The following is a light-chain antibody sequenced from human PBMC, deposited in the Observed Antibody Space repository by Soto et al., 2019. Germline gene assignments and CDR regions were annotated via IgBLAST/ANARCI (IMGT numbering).Light chain of an antibody. Sequence: DIQMNQSPSTLSGSVGDRGTITRRASQTISRWLAWYQQKRGKAPKVXIYKASTLKSGVPSRFSGSGAGTECTRTISSLRPDDVATYYCQHYNSYSEAFGQGTKVDIK. CDR3: QHYNSYSEA. V-gene: IGKV1-5*03. J-gene: IGKJ1*01. CDR1: QTISRW. CDR2: KAS.